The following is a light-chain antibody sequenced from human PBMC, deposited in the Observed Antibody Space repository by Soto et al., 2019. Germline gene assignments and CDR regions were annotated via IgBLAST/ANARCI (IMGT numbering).Light chain of an antibody. CDR3: QQYYDTPLT. Sequence: DIVMTQSPDSLAVSLGERATINCKSSQSLLYSSNNKNYLAWYQQRPGHPPRLLIYWASTPDSGVPARFSGSGFGTEFTLTIDSLRAEDVAVYYCQQYYDTPLTLGAGTRVEIK. CDR2: WAS. V-gene: IGKV4-1*01. J-gene: IGKJ4*01. CDR1: QSLLYSSNNKNY.